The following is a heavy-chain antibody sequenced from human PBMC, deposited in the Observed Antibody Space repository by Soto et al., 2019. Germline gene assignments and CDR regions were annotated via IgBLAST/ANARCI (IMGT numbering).Heavy chain of an antibody. CDR1: GFTFSSYA. J-gene: IGHJ3*02. CDR3: AKDQGAFYTLIYGDYAFDI. D-gene: IGHD4-17*01. Sequence: EVQLLESGGGLVQPGGSLRLSCAASGFTFSSYAMSWVRQAPGKGLEWVSAISGSGGSTYYADSVKGRFTISRDNSKNTLYLQMNSLGAEDTAVYYCAKDQGAFYTLIYGDYAFDIWGQGTMVTVSS. V-gene: IGHV3-23*01. CDR2: ISGSGGST.